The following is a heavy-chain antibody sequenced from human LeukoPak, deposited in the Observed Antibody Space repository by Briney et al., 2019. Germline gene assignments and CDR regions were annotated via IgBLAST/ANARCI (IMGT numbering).Heavy chain of an antibody. CDR3: ASSEPIVATPA. D-gene: IGHD5-12*01. CDR2: ISSSGSTI. Sequence: GGSLRLSCAASGFTSSDYYMSWIRQAPGKGLEWVSYISSSGSTIYYADSVKGRFTISRDNAKNSLYLQMNSLRAEDTAVYYCASSEPIVATPAWGQGTLVTVSS. V-gene: IGHV3-11*01. CDR1: GFTSSDYY. J-gene: IGHJ5*02.